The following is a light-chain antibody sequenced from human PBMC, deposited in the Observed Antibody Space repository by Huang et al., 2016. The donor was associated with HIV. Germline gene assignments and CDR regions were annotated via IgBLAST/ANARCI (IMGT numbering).Light chain of an antibody. CDR2: LGS. J-gene: IGKJ3*01. Sequence: DIVMTQSPLSLPVTPGEPASISCRSSQSLLHSNGYYYLHWYLQKPGQSPHLLIYLGSNRASGVPDRFSGSGSGTNFTLKISRVEAEDVGVYYCMQALQTPFTFGPGTKVDIK. V-gene: IGKV2-28*01. CDR3: MQALQTPFT. CDR1: QSLLHSNGYYY.